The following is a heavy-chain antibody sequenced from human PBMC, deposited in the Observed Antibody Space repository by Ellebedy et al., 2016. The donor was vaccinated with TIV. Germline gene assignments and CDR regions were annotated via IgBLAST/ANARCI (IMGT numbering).Heavy chain of an antibody. CDR1: GFTVSSNY. V-gene: IGHV3-66*01. D-gene: IGHD6-19*01. Sequence: GESLKISCAASGFTVSSNYMSWVRQAPGKGLEWVSVIYSGGSTYYADSVKGRFTISRDNSKNTLYLQMNSLRAEDTAVYYCARGYSSGWSSYFDYWGQGTLVTVSS. J-gene: IGHJ4*02. CDR3: ARGYSSGWSSYFDY. CDR2: IYSGGST.